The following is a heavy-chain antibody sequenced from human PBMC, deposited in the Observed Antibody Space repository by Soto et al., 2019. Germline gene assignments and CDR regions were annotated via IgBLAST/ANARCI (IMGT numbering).Heavy chain of an antibody. CDR3: AREDYYAFGWFDP. Sequence: QVQLQESGPGLVKPSQTLSLTCTVSGGSISSGGYYWSWIRQHPGKGLEWIGYIYYSGSTYYNPSLQSRVXXSXDXXKNQFSLKLSSVTAADTAVYYCAREDYYAFGWFDPWGQGTLVTVSS. D-gene: IGHD3-10*01. CDR1: GGSISSGGYY. J-gene: IGHJ5*02. CDR2: IYYSGST. V-gene: IGHV4-31*03.